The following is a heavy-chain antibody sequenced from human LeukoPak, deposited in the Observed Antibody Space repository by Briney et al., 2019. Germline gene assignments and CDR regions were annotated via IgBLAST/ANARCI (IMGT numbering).Heavy chain of an antibody. CDR3: ARDTYYYDSSGYALFDY. J-gene: IGHJ4*02. Sequence: KPSQTLSVTCTVSGGSISSGSYYWSWIRQPAGKGLEWIGRIYTSGSTNYNPSLKSRVTISVDTSKNQFSLKLSSVTAADTAVYYCARDTYYYDSSGYALFDYWGQGTLVTVSS. CDR1: GGSISSGSYY. CDR2: IYTSGST. V-gene: IGHV4-61*02. D-gene: IGHD3-22*01.